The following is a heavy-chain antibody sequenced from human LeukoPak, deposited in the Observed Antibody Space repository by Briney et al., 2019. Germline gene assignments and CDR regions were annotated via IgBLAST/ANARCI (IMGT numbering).Heavy chain of an antibody. V-gene: IGHV4-31*03. CDR3: SRGLDSRKLGY. D-gene: IGHD3-22*01. J-gene: IGHJ4*02. Sequence: PSQTLSLTFTVSGASFSSGDQYWNWIRQSPGKGLEGIGSIHPSGRVYNNPSLESRVTISIDTSKNQFSLNLNSVTAAEPALYLCSRGLDSRKLGYWGQGTLVTVSS. CDR1: GASFSSGDQY. CDR2: IHPSGRV.